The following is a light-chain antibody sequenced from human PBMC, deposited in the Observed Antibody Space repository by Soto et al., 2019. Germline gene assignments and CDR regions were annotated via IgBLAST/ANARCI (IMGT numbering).Light chain of an antibody. CDR2: GAS. Sequence: EKVMTQSPAALSVSPGERATLSCRASQSVNSNLAWYQRKPGQAPRLLLYGASTRATGIPARFSGSASGKEVTRTISSLQSEYSAVYYCQQYNDWPLTFGGGTKVEIK. J-gene: IGKJ4*01. CDR1: QSVNSN. V-gene: IGKV3-15*01. CDR3: QQYNDWPLT.